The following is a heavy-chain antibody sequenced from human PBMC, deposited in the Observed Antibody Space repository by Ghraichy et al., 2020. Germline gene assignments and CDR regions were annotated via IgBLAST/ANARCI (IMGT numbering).Heavy chain of an antibody. CDR1: GGSISTYY. V-gene: IGHV4-59*01. CDR2: IYSSGII. D-gene: IGHD5-18*01. Sequence: SETLSLTCTVSGGSISTYYLNWIRQPPGKGLEWIGSIYSSGIIKYNPSLKSRVTISLDTSKNQFSLKLSSVTAADTAVYYCARDGRLYGYGFSEFDPWGQGTLVTVSS. CDR3: ARDGRLYGYGFSEFDP. J-gene: IGHJ5*02.